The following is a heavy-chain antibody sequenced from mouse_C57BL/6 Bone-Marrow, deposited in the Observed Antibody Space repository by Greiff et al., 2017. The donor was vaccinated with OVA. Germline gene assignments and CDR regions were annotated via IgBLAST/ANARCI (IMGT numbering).Heavy chain of an antibody. CDR1: GFTFSSYA. CDR3: TREGNYYGSSPYAMDY. V-gene: IGHV5-9-1*02. D-gene: IGHD1-1*01. J-gene: IGHJ4*01. Sequence: EVMLVESGEGLVKPGGSLKLSCAASGFTFSSYAMSWVRQTPEKRLEWVAYISSGGDYIYYADIVKGRFTISRDNARNTLYLQMSSLKSEDTAMYYCTREGNYYGSSPYAMDYWGQGTSVTVSS. CDR2: ISSGGDYI.